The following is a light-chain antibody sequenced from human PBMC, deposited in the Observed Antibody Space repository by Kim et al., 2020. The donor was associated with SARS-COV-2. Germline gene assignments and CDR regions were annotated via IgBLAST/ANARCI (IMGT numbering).Light chain of an antibody. CDR2: DAS. V-gene: IGKV3-11*01. J-gene: IGKJ5*01. CDR1: QSVSSY. CDR3: QQPLRPT. Sequence: EIVLTQSPATLSLSPGERATLSCRASQSVSSYLAWYQQKPGQAPRLLIYDASNRATGIPARFSGSGSGTDFTLTISSLEPEDFAVYYCQQPLRPTYGQGTRLEIK.